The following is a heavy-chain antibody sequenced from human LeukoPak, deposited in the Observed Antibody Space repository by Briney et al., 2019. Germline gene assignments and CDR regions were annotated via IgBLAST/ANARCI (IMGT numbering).Heavy chain of an antibody. Sequence: PSGTLSLTCAVSGGSISSTNWWSWVRQPPGKGLEWIGEIYHSGSTNYNPSLKSRVTISVDKSKNQFSLNLSFVTAADTAVYYCASDILTGSLNEPDYWGQGTLVTVSS. D-gene: IGHD3-9*01. CDR3: ASDILTGSLNEPDY. CDR1: GGSISSTNW. V-gene: IGHV4-4*02. CDR2: IYHSGST. J-gene: IGHJ4*02.